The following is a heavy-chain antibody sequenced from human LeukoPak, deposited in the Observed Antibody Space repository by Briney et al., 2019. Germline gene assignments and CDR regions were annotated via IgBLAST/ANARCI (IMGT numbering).Heavy chain of an antibody. J-gene: IGHJ5*02. CDR2: ISHDGSGE. D-gene: IGHD2-15*01. CDR1: GFRFSNYA. V-gene: IGHV3-30*18. CDR3: ANDKTYSSDYGGCWARNWFDP. Sequence: PGGSLRLSCAASGFRFSNYAMHWVRQGPVKGLEWMALISHDGSGEYYADSVKGRFTISRDNSKNTLYLQMDSLKPEDTAVYYCANDKTYSSDYGGCWARNWFDPWGQGTLVTVSS.